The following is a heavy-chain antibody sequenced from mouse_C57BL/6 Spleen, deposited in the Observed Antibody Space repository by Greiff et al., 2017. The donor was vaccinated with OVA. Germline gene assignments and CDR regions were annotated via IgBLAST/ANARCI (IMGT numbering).Heavy chain of an antibody. CDR1: GYTFTSYG. V-gene: IGHV1-81*01. CDR2: IYPRSGNT. Sequence: VQLQQSGAELARPGASVKLSCKASGYTFTSYGISWVKQSTGQGLEWIGEIYPRSGNTYYNEKFKGTATLTADKSSSTAYMELSSLTAADSAVYFCARSYYGSSPYDFDYGGKGTTLTVAA. J-gene: IGHJ2*01. CDR3: ARSYYGSSPYDFDY. D-gene: IGHD1-1*01.